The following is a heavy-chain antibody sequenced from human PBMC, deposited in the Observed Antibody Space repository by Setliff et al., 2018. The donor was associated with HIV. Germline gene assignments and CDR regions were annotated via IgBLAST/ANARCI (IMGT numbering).Heavy chain of an antibody. V-gene: IGHV4-31*03. CDR1: GVSINRAGYY. D-gene: IGHD3-3*01. CDR2: IYHSGST. Sequence: SETLSLTCSVSGVSINRAGYYWSWIRQSPGKGLEWIGNIYHSGSTYYNPSLQSRITISVDTSKNLFSLRLISVTAADQGVYYCARIFLPGATPFDLWGRGILVTVSS. J-gene: IGHJ5*02. CDR3: ARIFLPGATPFDL.